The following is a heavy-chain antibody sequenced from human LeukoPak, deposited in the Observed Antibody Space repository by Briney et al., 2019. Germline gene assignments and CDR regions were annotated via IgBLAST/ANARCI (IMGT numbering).Heavy chain of an antibody. CDR2: IYYSGST. V-gene: IGHV4-39*01. D-gene: IGHD4-17*01. CDR1: GGSISSNSYY. CDR3: ATRHAPPLDGDTSQFAFNI. Sequence: SETLSLTCTVSGGSISSNSYYWGRMRQPPGKGLEWSGSIYYSGSTYYNPSLKSRVTISVGTSKNQFSLKLSSVTAADTAVYYCATRHAPPLDGDTSQFAFNIWGQGTMVTVSS. J-gene: IGHJ3*02.